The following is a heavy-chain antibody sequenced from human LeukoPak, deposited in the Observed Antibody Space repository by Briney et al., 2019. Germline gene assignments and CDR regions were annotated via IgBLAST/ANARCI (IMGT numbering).Heavy chain of an antibody. J-gene: IGHJ3*02. CDR1: GFTFSGSA. Sequence: GGSLRLSCAASGFTFSGSAMHWVRQASGKGLEWVGRIRSKANNYATAYVASVKGRFTISRDDSKNTAYLQMSSLKTEDTAVYYCSTRVPNAFDIWGQGTMVTVS. V-gene: IGHV3-73*01. CDR2: IRSKANNYAT. CDR3: STRVPNAFDI. D-gene: IGHD4/OR15-4a*01.